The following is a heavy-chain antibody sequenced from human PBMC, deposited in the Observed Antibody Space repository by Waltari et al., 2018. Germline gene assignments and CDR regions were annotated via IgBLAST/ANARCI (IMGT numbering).Heavy chain of an antibody. V-gene: IGHV3-11*01. Sequence: QVLLVESGGGLVKPGGSLRLSCPAAAFPFSAYSLVWVRQAPGKGMEWVSHISGIGSTTNYAASVKGRFTISRDNAKNSVFLQLNSLRADDTAMYYCVRDERWLHLIGTFDSWGQGTLVTVSS. CDR2: ISGIGSTT. CDR3: VRDERWLHLIGTFDS. D-gene: IGHD3-9*01. J-gene: IGHJ4*02. CDR1: AFPFSAYS.